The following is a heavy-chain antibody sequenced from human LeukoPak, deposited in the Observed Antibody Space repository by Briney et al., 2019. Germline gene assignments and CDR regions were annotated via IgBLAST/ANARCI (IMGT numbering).Heavy chain of an antibody. CDR3: ARDMGYCSSTSCYFFDY. J-gene: IGHJ4*02. D-gene: IGHD2-2*01. CDR1: GFTFSSYG. CDR2: IRYDGSNK. Sequence: PGGSLRLSCAASGFTFSSYGMHWVRQAPGKGLEWVAFIRYDGSNKYYADSVKGRFTISRDNSKNTLYLQMNSLRAEDTAVYYCARDMGYCSSTSCYFFDYWGQGTLVTVSS. V-gene: IGHV3-30*02.